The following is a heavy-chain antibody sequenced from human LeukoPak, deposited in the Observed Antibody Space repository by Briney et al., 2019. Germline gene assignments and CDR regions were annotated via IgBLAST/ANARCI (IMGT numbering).Heavy chain of an antibody. CDR3: ARDHSSGVDY. D-gene: IGHD5-18*01. CDR2: IYYSGST. J-gene: IGHJ4*02. CDR1: GGSFSDYY. V-gene: IGHV4-30-4*02. Sequence: PSETLSLTCAVYGGSFSDYYWSWIRQPPGKGLEWIGYIYYSGSTYYNPSLKSRVTISVDTSKNQFSLKLSSVTAADTAVYYCARDHSSGVDYWGQGTLVTVSS.